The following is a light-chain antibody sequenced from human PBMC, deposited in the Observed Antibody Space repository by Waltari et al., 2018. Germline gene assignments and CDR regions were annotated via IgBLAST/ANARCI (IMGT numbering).Light chain of an antibody. CDR2: VNSDGSP. Sequence: QLVLTQSPSASASLGASVKLTCTLSSGHISNVIAWLQQHPKKGPRYLLKVNSDGSPSKGEEIPERFPGSSSGAGRYLTSSSLQSEDEADYSCQTGGHGTWVFGGGTKLTVL. CDR1: SGHISNV. V-gene: IGLV4-69*01. J-gene: IGLJ3*02. CDR3: QTGGHGTWV.